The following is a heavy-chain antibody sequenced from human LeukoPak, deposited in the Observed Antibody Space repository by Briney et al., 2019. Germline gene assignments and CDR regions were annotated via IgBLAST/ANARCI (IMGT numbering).Heavy chain of an antibody. CDR1: GGSISSGGYY. CDR3: ARDMRTHSGYDYGWLDP. D-gene: IGHD5-12*01. V-gene: IGHV4-31*03. J-gene: IGHJ5*02. Sequence: SETLSLTCTVSGGSISSGGYYWSWIRQHPGKGLEWIGYIYYSGSTYYNPSLKSRVTISVDTSKNQFSLKLSSVTAADTAVYYCARDMRTHSGYDYGWLDPWGQGTLVTVSS. CDR2: IYYSGST.